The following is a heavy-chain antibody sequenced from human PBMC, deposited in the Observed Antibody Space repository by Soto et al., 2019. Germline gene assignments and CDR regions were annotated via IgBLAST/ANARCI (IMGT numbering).Heavy chain of an antibody. CDR1: GFTFNIYS. CDR2: ITSDTATI. Sequence: EVQLVESGGGLVQPGGSLRLSCAASGFTFNIYSMNWVRQAPGKGLEWVSYITSDTATIHYADSVRGRFTVSRDKAGYSVFLQMNSLRDEDTAVYYCARSVEGHFDYWGQGALVTVSS. J-gene: IGHJ4*02. V-gene: IGHV3-48*02. D-gene: IGHD6-19*01. CDR3: ARSVEGHFDY.